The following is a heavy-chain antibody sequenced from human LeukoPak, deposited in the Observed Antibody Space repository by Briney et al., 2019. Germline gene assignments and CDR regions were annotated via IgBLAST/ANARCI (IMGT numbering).Heavy chain of an antibody. V-gene: IGHV4-34*01. CDR1: GGSFSGYY. J-gene: IGHJ6*03. CDR2: INHSGST. Sequence: SETLSLTCAVYGGSFSGYYWSWIRQPPGKGLEWIGEINHSGSTNYNPSLKSPVTISVDTSKNQFSLKLSSVTAADTAVYYCARGVVVVPAATYYYYMDVWGKGTTVTVSS. D-gene: IGHD2-2*01. CDR3: ARGVVVVPAATYYYYMDV.